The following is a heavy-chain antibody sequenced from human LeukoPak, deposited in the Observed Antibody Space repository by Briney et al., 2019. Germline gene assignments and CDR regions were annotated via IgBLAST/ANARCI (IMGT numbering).Heavy chain of an antibody. CDR1: GFTFSSYA. V-gene: IGHV3-30-3*02. CDR3: AKLYYGSGSYYLGY. D-gene: IGHD3-10*01. CDR2: ISYDGSNK. Sequence: GRSLRLSCAASGFTFSSYAMHWVRRAPGKGLEWVAVISYDGSNKYYADSVKGRFTISRDNSKNTLYLQMNSLRAEDTAVYYCAKLYYGSGSYYLGYWGQGTLVTVSS. J-gene: IGHJ4*02.